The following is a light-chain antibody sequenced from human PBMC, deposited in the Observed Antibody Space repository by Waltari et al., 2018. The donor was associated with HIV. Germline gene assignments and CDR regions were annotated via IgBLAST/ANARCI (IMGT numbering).Light chain of an antibody. J-gene: IGKJ3*01. Sequence: IQITQSPSSLSASVGDSITITCPPSQGISHYLNWYQQQPGKAPKRLIYDASNLETGVPSRFSGSGAGTDFTFTISSLQPEDIATYCWKQYDNLRSLGPGTKVDIK. V-gene: IGKV1-33*01. CDR3: KQYDNLRS. CDR2: DAS. CDR1: QGISHY.